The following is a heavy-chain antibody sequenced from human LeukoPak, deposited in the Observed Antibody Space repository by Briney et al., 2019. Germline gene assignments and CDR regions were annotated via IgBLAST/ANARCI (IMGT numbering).Heavy chain of an antibody. CDR2: ISHDGSNR. D-gene: IGHD3-3*01. Sequence: GGSLRLSCAASGFTFSSYVMHWVRQAPGKGLEWVAVISHDGSNRYYADSVKGRFTISRDNSKNTLYLQMNSLRADDTAVYYCARGPSARFFGVAKGAFDIWGQGTMVTVSS. J-gene: IGHJ3*02. CDR3: ARGPSARFFGVAKGAFDI. CDR1: GFTFSSYV. V-gene: IGHV3-30*03.